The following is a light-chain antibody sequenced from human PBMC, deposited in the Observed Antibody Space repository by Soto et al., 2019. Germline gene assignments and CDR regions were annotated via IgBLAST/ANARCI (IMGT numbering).Light chain of an antibody. CDR3: CSFTSSNTHV. J-gene: IGLJ1*01. CDR1: SSDIGHYDY. CDR2: HVT. V-gene: IGLV2-14*03. Sequence: QSALTQPASVSGSPGQSITISCTGTSSDIGHYDYVSWYQQHPGKAPKLMIYHVTYRPSGVSGRFSGSKSGNTASLTISGLQAEDEADYYCCSFTSSNTHVFGTGTKVTVL.